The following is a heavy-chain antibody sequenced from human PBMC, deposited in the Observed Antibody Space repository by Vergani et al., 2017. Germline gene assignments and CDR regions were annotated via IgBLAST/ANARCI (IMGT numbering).Heavy chain of an antibody. D-gene: IGHD2-8*01. CDR2: IYPGDSDT. CDR1: GYSFTSYW. V-gene: IGHV5-51*03. Sequence: EMQLVQSGAEVKEPGESLKISCKGSGYSFTSYWIGWVRQMPGKGLEWMGIIYPGDSDTRYSPSFQGQVTISVDKSISTAYLPWASLRASDTAMYYCARPDLGVSYGDAFDLWGPGTTVTVSS. CDR3: ARPDLGVSYGDAFDL. J-gene: IGHJ3*01.